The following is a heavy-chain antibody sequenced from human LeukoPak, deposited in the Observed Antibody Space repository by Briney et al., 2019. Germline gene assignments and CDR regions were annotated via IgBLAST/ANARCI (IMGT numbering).Heavy chain of an antibody. CDR2: VASDGRNK. J-gene: IGHJ4*02. CDR1: GFIFSTSD. Sequence: GGSLRLPCAASGFIFSTSDMHWLRQAPGKGLEWGAQVASDGRNKYYADSVQGRFTGSRDNSKNTVYLQMNSLRADDTAVYYCARGPLHGAFDYWGQGTLVTVSS. CDR3: ARGPLHGAFDY. V-gene: IGHV3-30*03. D-gene: IGHD4-17*01.